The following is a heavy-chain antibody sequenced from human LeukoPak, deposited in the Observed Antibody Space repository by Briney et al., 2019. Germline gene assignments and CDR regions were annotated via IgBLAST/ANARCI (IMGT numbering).Heavy chain of an antibody. V-gene: IGHV3-53*01. CDR3: AKISGYYPFDY. D-gene: IGHD3-22*01. Sequence: SGGSLRLSCAASGFTVSSNYMSWVRQAPGKGLEWVSVIYSGSSTYYADSVKGRFTISRDNSKNTLSLQMNSLRAEDTAVYYCAKISGYYPFDYWGQGTLVTVSS. J-gene: IGHJ4*02. CDR2: IYSGSST. CDR1: GFTVSSNY.